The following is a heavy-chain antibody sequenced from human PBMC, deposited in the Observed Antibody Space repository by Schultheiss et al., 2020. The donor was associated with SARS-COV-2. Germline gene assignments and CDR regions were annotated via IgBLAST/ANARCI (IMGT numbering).Heavy chain of an antibody. Sequence: GGSLRLSCAASGFTFSDYYMNWVRQAPGKGLEWVSSISSSSTIYYADSVKGRFTISRDNAKNSLYLQMNSLRAEDTAVYYCARGGLVELGAFDIWGQGTMVTVSS. J-gene: IGHJ3*02. D-gene: IGHD3/OR15-3a*01. V-gene: IGHV3-69-1*01. CDR2: ISSSSTI. CDR3: ARGGLVELGAFDI. CDR1: GFTFSDYY.